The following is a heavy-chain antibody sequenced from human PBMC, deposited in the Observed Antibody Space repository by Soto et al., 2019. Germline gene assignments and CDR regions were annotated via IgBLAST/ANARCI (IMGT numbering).Heavy chain of an antibody. CDR3: ARDLGSEYYYDSSGYYYFDY. D-gene: IGHD3-22*01. V-gene: IGHV1-69*13. CDR2: IIPIFGTA. J-gene: IGHJ4*02. Sequence: GASVKVSCKASGGTFSSYAISWVRQAPGQGLEWMGGIIPIFGTANYVQKFQGRVTITADESTSTAYMELSSLRSEDTAVYYCARDLGSEYYYDSSGYYYFDYWGQGTLVTVSS. CDR1: GGTFSSYA.